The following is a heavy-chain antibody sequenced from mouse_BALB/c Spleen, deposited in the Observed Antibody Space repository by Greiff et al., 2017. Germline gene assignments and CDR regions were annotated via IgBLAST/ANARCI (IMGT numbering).Heavy chain of an antibody. CDR3: ARSRYGDY. D-gene: IGHD2-10*02. Sequence: EVKLLESGGGLVQPGGSRKLSCAVSGFTFSSFGMHWVRQAPEKGLVWVAYISSGSSTIYYADTVKGRFTISRDNPKNTLFLQMTSLRSEDTAMYYFARSRYGDYWGQGTSVTVSS. V-gene: IGHV5-17*02. CDR1: GFTFSSFG. J-gene: IGHJ4*01. CDR2: ISSGSSTI.